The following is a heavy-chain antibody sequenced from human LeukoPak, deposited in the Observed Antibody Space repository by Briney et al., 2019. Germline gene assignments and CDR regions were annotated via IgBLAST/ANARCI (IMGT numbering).Heavy chain of an antibody. CDR3: ARDKGPYWYFDL. CDR1: GGSISSYY. CDR2: IYYSGST. V-gene: IGHV4-59*01. Sequence: SETLSLTCTVSGGSISSYYWSWIRQPPGKGLEWIGYIYYSGSTNYNPSLKSRVTISVDTSKNQFSLKLSSVTAADTAVYYCARDKGPYWYFDLWGRGTLVTVSS. J-gene: IGHJ2*01.